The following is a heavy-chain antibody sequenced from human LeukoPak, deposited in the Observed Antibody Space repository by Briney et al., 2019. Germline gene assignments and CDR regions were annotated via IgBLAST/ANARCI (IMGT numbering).Heavy chain of an antibody. D-gene: IGHD5-12*01. J-gene: IGHJ4*02. V-gene: IGHV3-33*01. CDR1: GFTFSSYG. CDR3: ARDEVPARGYSGYDSPGY. CDR2: IWYDGSNK. Sequence: PGRSLRLSCAASGFTFSSYGMHWVRQAPGKGLEWVAVIWYDGSNKYYADSVKGRFTISRDNSKNTLYLQMNSLRAEDTAVYYCARDEVPARGYSGYDSPGYWGQGTLVTVSS.